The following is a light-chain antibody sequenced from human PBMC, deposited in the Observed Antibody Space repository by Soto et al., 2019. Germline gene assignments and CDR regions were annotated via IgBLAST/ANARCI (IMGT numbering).Light chain of an antibody. CDR3: SNNPYV. CDR2: EVT. J-gene: IGLJ1*01. V-gene: IGLV2-8*01. Sequence: QSVLTQPPSASGSPGQSVTISCTGTSSDVGGYNYVSWYQQEPGKAPKLMIYEVTKRPSGVPDRFSGSKSGNTASLTVSGLQAGDEGDYSGSNNPYVFGTGTKSPS. CDR1: SSDVGGYNY.